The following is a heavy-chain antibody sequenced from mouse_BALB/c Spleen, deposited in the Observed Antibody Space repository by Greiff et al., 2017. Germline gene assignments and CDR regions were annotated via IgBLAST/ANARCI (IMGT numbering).Heavy chain of an antibody. CDR2: IYPGGGYT. V-gene: IGHV1-63*02. CDR1: GYTFTNYW. D-gene: IGHD1-1*01. Sequence: VKLMESGAELVRPGTSVKISCKASGYTFTNYWLGWVKQRPGHGLEWIGDIYPGGGYTNYNEKFKGKATLTADTSSSTAYMQLSSLTSEDSAVYFCARDYGSSQGYFDVWGAGTTVTVSS. J-gene: IGHJ1*01. CDR3: ARDYGSSQGYFDV.